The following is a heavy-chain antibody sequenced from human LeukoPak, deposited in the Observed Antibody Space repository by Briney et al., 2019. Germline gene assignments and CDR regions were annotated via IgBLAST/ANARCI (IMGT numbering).Heavy chain of an antibody. CDR3: ARARAGAGTFFFDY. Sequence: GGSLRLSCAASGFTFTNAWMHWVRQAPGKGLEWVSVIYSGGSTYYADSVKGRFAISRDNSKNTLYLQMNSLRAEDTAVYYCARARAGAGTFFFDYWGQGTLVTVSS. CDR2: IYSGGST. CDR1: GFTFTNAW. J-gene: IGHJ4*02. D-gene: IGHD6-13*01. V-gene: IGHV3-53*01.